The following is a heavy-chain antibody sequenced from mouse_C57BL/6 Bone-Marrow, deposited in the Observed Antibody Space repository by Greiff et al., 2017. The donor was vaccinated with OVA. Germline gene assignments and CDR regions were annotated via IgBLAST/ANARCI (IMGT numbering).Heavy chain of an antibody. CDR2: IDPEDGDT. D-gene: IGHD1-1*01. V-gene: IGHV14-1*01. CDR3: TTLILRVVYWYFDV. Sequence: VQLKESGAELVRPGASVKLSCTASGFNIKDYYMHWVKQRPEQGLAWIGRIDPEDGDTEYAPKFQGKATMTADTSSNTAYLQLSSLTSEDTAVYYCTTLILRVVYWYFDVWGTGTTVTVSS. J-gene: IGHJ1*03. CDR1: GFNIKDYY.